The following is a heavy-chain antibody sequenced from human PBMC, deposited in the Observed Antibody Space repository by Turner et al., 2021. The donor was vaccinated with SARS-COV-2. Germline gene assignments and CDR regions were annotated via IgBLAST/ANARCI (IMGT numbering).Heavy chain of an antibody. J-gene: IGHJ5*02. CDR2: IYYSGST. CDR1: GGSISSYY. Sequence: QVHLQESVPVLVKPSETLSLTCTVSGGSISSYYWSWIRQPPGKGLEWIGYIYYSGSTNYNPSLKSRFTISIDTSKNQFSLKLSSVTAADTAVYYCARGIPAAAGLVNWFDPWGQGTLVTVSS. D-gene: IGHD6-13*01. V-gene: IGHV4-59*01. CDR3: ARGIPAAAGLVNWFDP.